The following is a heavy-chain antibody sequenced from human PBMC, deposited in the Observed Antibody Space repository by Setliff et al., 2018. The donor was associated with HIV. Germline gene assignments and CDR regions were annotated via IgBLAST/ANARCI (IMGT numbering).Heavy chain of an antibody. Sequence: GGSLRLSCAASGFTFSSYAMNWVRQAPGKGLEWVSAISGSGGSTYYADSVKGRFTLSRDTSKNTMYLQMNSLRHEGTAVYFCARVRLYNTALDSWGPGTLVTVSS. D-gene: IGHD1-20*01. J-gene: IGHJ1*01. CDR1: GFTFSSYA. CDR3: ARVRLYNTALDS. V-gene: IGHV3-23*01. CDR2: ISGSGGST.